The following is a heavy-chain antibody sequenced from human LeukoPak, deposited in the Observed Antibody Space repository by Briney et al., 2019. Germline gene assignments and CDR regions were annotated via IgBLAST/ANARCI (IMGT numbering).Heavy chain of an antibody. J-gene: IGHJ4*02. Sequence: TGGSLRLSCAASGFTFSSYTMNWVRQAPGKGLEWVSSIISSGSYIYYADSVKGRFTISRDNAKNSLYLQMNSLRAEDTAVYYCARTGSDIVRPVDYWGQGTLVTVSS. V-gene: IGHV3-21*01. CDR2: IISSGSYI. CDR1: GFTFSSYT. D-gene: IGHD2-15*01. CDR3: ARTGSDIVRPVDY.